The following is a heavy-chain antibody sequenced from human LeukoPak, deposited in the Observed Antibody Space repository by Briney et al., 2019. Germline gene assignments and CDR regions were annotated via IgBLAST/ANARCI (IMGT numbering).Heavy chain of an antibody. Sequence: ASVKVSCKASGYSFTSYDINWVRQATGQGLEWMGWMNPNSGNTGYAQKFQGRVTMTKNTSITTAYMELSSLRSEDTAVYYCARALSWTTESYYYMDVWGKGTTATVSS. V-gene: IGHV1-8*01. CDR3: ARALSWTTESYYYMDV. CDR1: GYSFTSYD. D-gene: IGHD3/OR15-3a*01. CDR2: MNPNSGNT. J-gene: IGHJ6*03.